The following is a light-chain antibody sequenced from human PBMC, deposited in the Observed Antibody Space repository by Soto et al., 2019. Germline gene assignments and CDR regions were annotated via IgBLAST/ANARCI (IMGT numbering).Light chain of an antibody. CDR2: GAS. V-gene: IGKV3-20*01. CDR3: QQYGRT. CDR1: QSVGSN. J-gene: IGKJ1*01. Sequence: EIVLTQYPGTLSLSPGERATLSCRASQSVGSNLAWYQQKPGQAPRLLIYGASSRATGIPDRFSGSVSGTDFTLTISRLEPEDFAVYYCQQYGRTFGQGTKVDIK.